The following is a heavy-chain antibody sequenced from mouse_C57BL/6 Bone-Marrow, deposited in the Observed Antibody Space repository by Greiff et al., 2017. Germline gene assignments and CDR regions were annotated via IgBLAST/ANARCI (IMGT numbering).Heavy chain of an antibody. CDR1: GFTFSSYA. V-gene: IGHV5-9-1*02. J-gene: IGHJ1*03. D-gene: IGHD6-1*01. Sequence: EVQLVESGEGLVKPGGSLKLSCAASGFTFSSYAMSWVRQTPEKRLEWVAYISSGCDYIYYADTVKGRFTISRNNARNTLYLQMSSLKSEDTAMYYCTKATRYFDVWGTGTTVTVSS. CDR2: ISSGCDYI. CDR3: TKATRYFDV.